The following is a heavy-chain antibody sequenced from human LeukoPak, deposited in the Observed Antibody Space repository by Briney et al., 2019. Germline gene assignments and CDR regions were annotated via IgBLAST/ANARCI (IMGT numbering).Heavy chain of an antibody. CDR3: AKDIGTTVTNGMDV. CDR1: GFTFDDYA. J-gene: IGHJ6*02. D-gene: IGHD4-17*01. Sequence: GGSLRLSCAASGFTFDDYAMHWVRQAPGKGLEWVSGISWNSGSIGYADSVKGRFTISRDNAKNSLYLQMNSLRAEDTALYYCAKDIGTTVTNGMDVWGQGTTVTVSS. CDR2: ISWNSGSI. V-gene: IGHV3-9*01.